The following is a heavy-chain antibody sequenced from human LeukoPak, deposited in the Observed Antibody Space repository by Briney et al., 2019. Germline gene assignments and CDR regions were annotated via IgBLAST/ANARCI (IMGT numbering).Heavy chain of an antibody. CDR2: ISSSGSYI. Sequence: AGSLRLSCAASAFTFSSYSMNWVRQAPGKGLEWVSSISSSGSYIYYADSVKGRFTISRDNAKNSLYLQMNSLRAEDTAVYYCATSTILAISGAFDIWGQGTMVTVSS. CDR3: ATSTILAISGAFDI. CDR1: AFTFSSYS. J-gene: IGHJ3*02. V-gene: IGHV3-21*01. D-gene: IGHD3-3*01.